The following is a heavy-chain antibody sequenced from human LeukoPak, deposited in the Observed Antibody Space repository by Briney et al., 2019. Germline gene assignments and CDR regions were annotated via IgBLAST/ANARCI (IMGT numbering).Heavy chain of an antibody. D-gene: IGHD3-10*01. CDR2: IYTSGST. CDR1: GGSISSGSYY. Sequence: SQTLSLTCTVSGGSISSGSYYWSWIRPPAGKGLEWIGRIYTSGSTNYNPSLKSRVTISVDTSKNQFSLKLSSVTAADTAVYYCARGLTMVRGGNYYYMDVWGKGTTVTVSS. J-gene: IGHJ6*03. V-gene: IGHV4-61*02. CDR3: ARGLTMVRGGNYYYMDV.